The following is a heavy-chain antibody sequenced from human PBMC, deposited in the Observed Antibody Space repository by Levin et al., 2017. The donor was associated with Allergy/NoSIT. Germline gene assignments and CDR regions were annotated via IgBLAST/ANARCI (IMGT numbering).Heavy chain of an antibody. J-gene: IGHJ4*02. V-gene: IGHV3-30*18. CDR1: GFTFSSYG. CDR3: AKVGSSGYAFDY. CDR2: ISYDGSNK. Sequence: GESLKISCAASGFTFSSYGMHWVRQAPGKGLEWVAVISYDGSNKYYADSVKGRFTISRDNSKNTLYLQMNSLRAEDTAVYYCAKVGSSGYAFDYWGQGTLVTVSS. D-gene: IGHD6-19*01.